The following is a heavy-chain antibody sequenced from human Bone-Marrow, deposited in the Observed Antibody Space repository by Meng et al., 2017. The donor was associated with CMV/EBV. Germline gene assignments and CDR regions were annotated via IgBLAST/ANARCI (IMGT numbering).Heavy chain of an antibody. J-gene: IGHJ4*02. D-gene: IGHD3-16*01. CDR2: INHSGST. CDR3: ARGGGPFDY. Sequence: QVQLQQWGAGLLKPSETLSLPCAVYGGSFSGYYWSWIRQPPGKGLEWIGEINHSGSTNYNPSLKSRVTISVDTSKNQFSLKLSSVTAADTAVYYCARGGGPFDYWGQGTLVTVSS. CDR1: GGSFSGYY. V-gene: IGHV4-34*01.